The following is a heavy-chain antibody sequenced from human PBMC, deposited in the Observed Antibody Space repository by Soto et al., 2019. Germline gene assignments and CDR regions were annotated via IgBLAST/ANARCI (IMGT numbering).Heavy chain of an antibody. D-gene: IGHD2-21*01. V-gene: IGHV1-58*02. CDR3: AAEHPHIAMGWPV. Sequence: QMQLVQSAAEVREPGTSVRVSCRASGFDLGSFGIQFLRQTRGRGLEWIGWIVVVSGSTNYARQFQGRGAISRAMSSSTAYLDLYDLKSDDTAVYFCAAEHPHIAMGWPVWGQGTTVTVSS. J-gene: IGHJ6*02. CDR1: GFDLGSFG. CDR2: IVVVSGST.